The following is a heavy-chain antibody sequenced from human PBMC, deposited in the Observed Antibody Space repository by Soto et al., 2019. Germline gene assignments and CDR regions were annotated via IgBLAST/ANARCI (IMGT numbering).Heavy chain of an antibody. Sequence: GGSLRLSCAASGFTFSIYSMNWVRQAPGKGLEWVSYIGSSSSAIYYADSVKGRFTISRDNAKNSLYLQMNSLRAEDTAVYYCARIPYSNSTSMDVWGQGTTVTVSS. CDR3: ARIPYSNSTSMDV. CDR1: GFTFSIYS. J-gene: IGHJ6*02. V-gene: IGHV3-48*01. CDR2: IGSSSSAI. D-gene: IGHD6-6*01.